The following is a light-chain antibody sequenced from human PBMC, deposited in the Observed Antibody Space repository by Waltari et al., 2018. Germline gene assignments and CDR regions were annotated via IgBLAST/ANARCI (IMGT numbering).Light chain of an antibody. CDR3: ASWADSLNGPV. CDR2: TNV. CDR1: SSNIGHNS. Sequence: QSVVTQPPSASGTPGQTVTISCSGSSSNIGHNSVSWYQQLPGTAPKLLSFTNVRRPSGVPDRFSGSKSGTSASLAIRGLQFEDEADYYCASWADSLNGPVFGGGTKLTVL. V-gene: IGLV1-44*01. J-gene: IGLJ3*02.